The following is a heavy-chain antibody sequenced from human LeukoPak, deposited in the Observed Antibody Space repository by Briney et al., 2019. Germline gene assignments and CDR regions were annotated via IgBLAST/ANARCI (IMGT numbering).Heavy chain of an antibody. Sequence: PGWSLRLSCAASGFTFSSYAMSWVRQAPGKGLEGVSAISGSGGSTYYADSVKGRFTISRDNSKNTMYLQMNRLRAEDTAVYYCAKDGHSSSWYSDYWGQGTLVTVSS. CDR1: GFTFSSYA. V-gene: IGHV3-23*01. CDR3: AKDGHSSSWYSDY. CDR2: ISGSGGST. D-gene: IGHD6-13*01. J-gene: IGHJ4*02.